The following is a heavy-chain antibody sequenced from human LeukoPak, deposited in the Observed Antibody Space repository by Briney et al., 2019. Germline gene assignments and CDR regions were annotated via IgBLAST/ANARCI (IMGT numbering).Heavy chain of an antibody. V-gene: IGHV5-51*03. D-gene: IGHD4-17*01. CDR2: IYPGDSDT. CDR1: GYSFTSYW. J-gene: IGHJ5*02. CDR3: ARGRDYGDLFNWFDP. Sequence: GESLKISCKGSGYSFTSYWIGWVRQMPGKGLEWMGIIYPGDSDTRYSPSFQGQVTISADKSISTAYLQWRSLKASDTAMYYCARGRDYGDLFNWFDPWGQGTLVTVSS.